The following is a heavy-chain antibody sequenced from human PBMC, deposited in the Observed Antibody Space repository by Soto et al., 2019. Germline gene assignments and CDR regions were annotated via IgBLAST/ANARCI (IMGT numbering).Heavy chain of an antibody. CDR2: IYYSGST. J-gene: IGHJ4*02. CDR1: GGSISSSSYY. CDR3: ASFTRIMIFGVVLEYYFDY. V-gene: IGHV4-39*01. Sequence: SETLSLTCTVSGGSISSSSYYWGWIRQPPGKGLEWIGSIYYSGSTYYNPSLKSRVTISVDTSKNQFSLKLSSVTAADTAVYYCASFTRIMIFGVVLEYYFDYWGQGTLVTVSS. D-gene: IGHD3-3*01.